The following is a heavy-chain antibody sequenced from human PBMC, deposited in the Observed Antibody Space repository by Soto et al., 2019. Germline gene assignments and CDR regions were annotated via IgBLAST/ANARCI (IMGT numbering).Heavy chain of an antibody. CDR3: ARHGMAEQYGMDV. V-gene: IGHV5-10-1*01. CDR2: IDPSDSYT. CDR1: GYSFTSYC. J-gene: IGHJ6*02. Sequence: PGESLKISCNGSGYSFTSYCISLVLQMPGKGLEWMGRIDPSDSYTNYSPSFQCHVTISADKSISTAYLQWSSLKASDTAMYYCARHGMAEQYGMDVWGQGTTVTVSS. D-gene: IGHD6-19*01.